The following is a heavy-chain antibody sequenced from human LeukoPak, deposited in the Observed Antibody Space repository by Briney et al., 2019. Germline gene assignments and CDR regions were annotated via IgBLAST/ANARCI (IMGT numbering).Heavy chain of an antibody. J-gene: IGHJ4*02. V-gene: IGHV3-23*01. CDR2: TSSSDAGT. CDR1: GGSFSGYY. D-gene: IGHD2-21*01. Sequence: ETLSLTCAVYGGSFSGYYWSWVRQTPGKGLEWVAATSSSDAGTYHADSVRGRFTISRDNSKNTLYLQMNSLRAEDAAVYFCAKAPVTSCRGAYCYPFDSWGQGTLVTVSS. CDR3: AKAPVTSCRGAYCYPFDS.